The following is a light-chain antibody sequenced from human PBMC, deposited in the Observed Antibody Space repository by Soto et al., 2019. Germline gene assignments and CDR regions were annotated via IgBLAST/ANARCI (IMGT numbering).Light chain of an antibody. V-gene: IGKV3-15*01. CDR1: QRVXSSY. CDR3: QHYKTGPWT. Sequence: IGLTQSTGTLSLSPGERVTLPCRASQRVXSSYLAWYQQKPGQAPRLLXAGASTRARGVPARLSGSGSETEFILTISRLQSADSANYYCQHYKTGPWTFGQGTKVDIK. J-gene: IGKJ1*01. CDR2: GAS.